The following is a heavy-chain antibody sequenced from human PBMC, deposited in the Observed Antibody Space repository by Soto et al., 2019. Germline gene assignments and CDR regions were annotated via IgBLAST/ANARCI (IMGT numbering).Heavy chain of an antibody. Sequence: AGSLRLSCVASGFTFSDYYMSWIRQTPGKGLEWVSYIGSSGSTIYYADSVKGRFTISRDNAKNSLYLQMNSLRADDTAVHYFARETADGFGVFDIRGKGKLVTVS. CDR3: ARETADGFGVFDI. V-gene: IGHV3-11*01. D-gene: IGHD6-13*01. CDR1: GFTFSDYY. CDR2: IGSSGSTI. J-gene: IGHJ3*02.